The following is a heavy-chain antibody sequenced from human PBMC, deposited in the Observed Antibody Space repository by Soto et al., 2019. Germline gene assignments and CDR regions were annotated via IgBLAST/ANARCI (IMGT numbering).Heavy chain of an antibody. V-gene: IGHV4-4*07. Sequence: LSLTCIVSGVSVTSYTWSWVRQPANRGLEWIGRVFSSVSATYNPSLKSRVSISMDTAENRISLKLDSVTAADAGVYFCARDGMTTGDTWGPGTLVTVSS. CDR1: GVSVTSYT. D-gene: IGHD2-21*02. CDR3: ARDGMTTGDT. CDR2: VFSSVSA. J-gene: IGHJ4*02.